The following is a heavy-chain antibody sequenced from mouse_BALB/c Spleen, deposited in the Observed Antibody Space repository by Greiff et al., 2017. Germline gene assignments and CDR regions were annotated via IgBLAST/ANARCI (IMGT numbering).Heavy chain of an antibody. CDR3: ARDDYGSSSFAY. Sequence: VMLVESGPGLVAPSQSLSITCTVSGFSLTSYGVHWVRQPPGKGLEWLGVIWAGGSTNYNSALMSRLSISKDNSKSQVFLKMNSLQTDDTAMYYCARDDYGSSSFAYWGQGTLVTVSA. CDR2: IWAGGST. CDR1: GFSLTSYG. V-gene: IGHV2-9*02. J-gene: IGHJ3*01. D-gene: IGHD1-1*01.